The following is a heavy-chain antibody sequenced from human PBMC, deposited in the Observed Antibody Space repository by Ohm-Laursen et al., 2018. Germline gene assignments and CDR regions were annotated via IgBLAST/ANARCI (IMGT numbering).Heavy chain of an antibody. CDR2: ISWNSGSI. D-gene: IGHD3-16*01. V-gene: IGHV3-9*01. J-gene: IGHJ3*02. CDR3: ALLVGGLWPARRAFDI. CDR1: GFTFDDYA. Sequence: RSLRLSCTASGFTFDDYAMHWVRQAPGKGLEWVSGISWNSGSIGYADSVKGRFTISRDNAKNSLYLQMNSLRAEDTALYYCALLVGGLWPARRAFDIWGQGTMVTVSS.